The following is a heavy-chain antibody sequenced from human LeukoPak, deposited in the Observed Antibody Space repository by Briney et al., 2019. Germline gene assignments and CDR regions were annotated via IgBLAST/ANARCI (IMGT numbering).Heavy chain of an antibody. CDR3: AKDRWRDGSSSFDN. V-gene: IGHV1-18*01. D-gene: IGHD6-6*01. CDR1: GCTFTSYS. CDR2: ISTYNGDT. Sequence: GASVKVSCKASGCTFTSYSTNWVRQAPGQGLEWMGWISTYNGDTNYAQKLQGRVTMTTDTSTSTAYMELGSLRSDDTAVYYCAKDRWRDGSSSFDNWGQGTLVTVSS. J-gene: IGHJ4*02.